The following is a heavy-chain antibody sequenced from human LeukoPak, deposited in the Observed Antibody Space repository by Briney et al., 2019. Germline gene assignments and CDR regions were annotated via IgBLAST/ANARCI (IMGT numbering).Heavy chain of an antibody. Sequence: PGGSLRLSCAASGFTFSSYGMHWVRQAPGKGLEWVAVISYDGSNKYYADSVKGRFTISRDNSNTVYLQMNSLRPEDTALYFCVKSGFSGDEREAFDIWGQGTMVTVSS. D-gene: IGHD5-12*01. CDR3: VKSGFSGDEREAFDI. CDR2: ISYDGSNK. CDR1: GFTFSSYG. J-gene: IGHJ3*02. V-gene: IGHV3-30*18.